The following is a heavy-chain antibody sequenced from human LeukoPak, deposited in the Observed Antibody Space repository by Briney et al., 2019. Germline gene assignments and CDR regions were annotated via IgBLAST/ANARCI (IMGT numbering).Heavy chain of an antibody. CDR3: ARVSGYYGSGSYYLY. CDR2: IIPIFGTA. Sequence: SVKVSCKASGGTFSSYAISWVRQAPGQGLEWMGGIIPIFGTANYAQKFQGRVTITTDESTSTAYMELSSLRSEDTAVYYCARVSGYYGSGSYYLYWGQGTLVTVSS. J-gene: IGHJ4*02. CDR1: GGTFSSYA. V-gene: IGHV1-69*05. D-gene: IGHD3-10*01.